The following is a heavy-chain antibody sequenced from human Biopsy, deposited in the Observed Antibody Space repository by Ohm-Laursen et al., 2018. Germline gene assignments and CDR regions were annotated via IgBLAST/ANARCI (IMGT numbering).Heavy chain of an antibody. J-gene: IGHJ4*02. CDR1: GFTFTPAW. V-gene: IGHV3-15*01. Sequence: GSLRLSCAASGFTFTPAWMSWVRQGPGKGLEWLGRIKSKSDGEATDYAAAVQGRFAIPRDDSTNTFYLQMNSLKSEDTGVFYCTVDLGQGFHWGQGTLVTVSS. CDR3: TVDLGQGFH. D-gene: IGHD5-12*01. CDR2: IKSKSDGEAT.